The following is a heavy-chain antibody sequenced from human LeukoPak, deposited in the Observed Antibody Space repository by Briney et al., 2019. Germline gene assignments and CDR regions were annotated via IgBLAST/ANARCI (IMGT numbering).Heavy chain of an antibody. CDR2: INHSGST. J-gene: IGHJ3*02. CDR3: ARVARTDGFDI. Sequence: SETLSLTCADYGTSFSGYYWSWIRQPPGKGLEWIGEINHSGSTNYNPSLKSRVTLSVVTSKNQLSLKLSSVTAADTAMYYCARVARTDGFDIWGQGIMVTVSS. CDR1: GTSFSGYY. V-gene: IGHV4-34*01.